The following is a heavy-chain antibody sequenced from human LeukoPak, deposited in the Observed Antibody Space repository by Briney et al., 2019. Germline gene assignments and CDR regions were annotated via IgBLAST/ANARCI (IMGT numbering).Heavy chain of an antibody. CDR3: ARGPGPADDGGGYCFDY. Sequence: ASVKVSCKASGYTFTIYYLYWVRQAPGQGLEWMGVINPSGGSTTSAQKFQGRVTMTRDTSTSTVYMELRSLRSEDTAVYYCARGPGPADDGGGYCFDYWGQGTLVTVSS. CDR2: INPSGGST. CDR1: GYTFTIYY. V-gene: IGHV1-46*01. D-gene: IGHD3-22*01. J-gene: IGHJ4*02.